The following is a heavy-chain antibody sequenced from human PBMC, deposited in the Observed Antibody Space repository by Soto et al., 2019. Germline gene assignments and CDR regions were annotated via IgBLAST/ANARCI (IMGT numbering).Heavy chain of an antibody. D-gene: IGHD3-10*01. CDR1: GGSFSGDY. J-gene: IGHJ5*02. CDR2: INHSGST. CDR3: ARARGGSGSYRIKNWFDP. Sequence: SETLSLTCAVYGGSFSGDYWSWIRQPPGKGLEWIGEINHSGSTNYNPSLKSRVTISVDTSKNQFSLKLSSVTAADTAVYYCARARGGSGSYRIKNWFDPWGQGTLVTVSS. V-gene: IGHV4-34*01.